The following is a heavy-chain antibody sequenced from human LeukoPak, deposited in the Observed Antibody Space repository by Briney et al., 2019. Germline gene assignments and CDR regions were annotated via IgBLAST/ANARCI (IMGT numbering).Heavy chain of an antibody. Sequence: GASVKVSCKASGYAFTGYYMHWVRQAPGQGLEWMGWINPNSGGTNYAQKFQGWVTMTRETSISTAYMELSRLRSDDTAVYYCARDATIYCGGDCYSFDYWGQGTLVTVSS. V-gene: IGHV1-2*04. D-gene: IGHD2-21*02. CDR1: GYAFTGYY. CDR3: ARDATIYCGGDCYSFDY. J-gene: IGHJ4*02. CDR2: INPNSGGT.